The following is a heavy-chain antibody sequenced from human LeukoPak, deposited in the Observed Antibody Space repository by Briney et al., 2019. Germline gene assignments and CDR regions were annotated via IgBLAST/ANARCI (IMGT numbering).Heavy chain of an antibody. D-gene: IGHD2-2*01. V-gene: IGHV1-18*01. CDR2: ISTYNDNT. J-gene: IGHJ4*02. CDR1: GYTFTSYG. CDR3: ARDSCSGTSCYLGY. Sequence: ASVKVSCKASGYTFTSYGISWVRQAPGQGLEWMGWISTYNDNTNYAQKLQGRVTMTTDTSTGTAYMELRSLRSDDTAVYYCARDSCSGTSCYLGYWGQGTLVIVSS.